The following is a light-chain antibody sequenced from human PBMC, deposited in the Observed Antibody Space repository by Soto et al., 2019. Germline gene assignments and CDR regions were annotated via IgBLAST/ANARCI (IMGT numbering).Light chain of an antibody. J-gene: IGKJ5*01. CDR1: ETVSSN. CDR2: DAS. CDR3: QQRADWPIT. Sequence: EIVMTQSPASLSVSPGGRATVSCRASETVSSNLAWYQQKPGQAPRLLIYDASNRATGIPARFSGSGSGTDFTLTISSLEPDDFAVYYCQQRADWPITFGQGTRLEI. V-gene: IGKV3-11*01.